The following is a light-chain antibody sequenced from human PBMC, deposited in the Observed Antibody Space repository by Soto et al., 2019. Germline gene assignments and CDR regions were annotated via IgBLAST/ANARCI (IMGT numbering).Light chain of an antibody. CDR3: CSYAGGTSVV. CDR2: EDI. V-gene: IGLV2-23*01. J-gene: IGLJ2*01. Sequence: QSVLTQPASVSGSPGQSITISCTGSSSDVGRYNLVSWYQQHPGKAPKLIIYEDIERPSGVSNRFSGSKSGNTASLTIYGLQTEDEADYYCCSYAGGTSVVFGGGTKLTVL. CDR1: SSDVGRYNL.